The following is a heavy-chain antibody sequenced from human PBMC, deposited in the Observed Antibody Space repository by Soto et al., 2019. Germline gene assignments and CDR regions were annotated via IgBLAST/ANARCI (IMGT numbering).Heavy chain of an antibody. CDR1: RFTFSSYG. D-gene: IGHD2-8*02. CDR3: AKGLVGYVFGVQDYHYGMDV. CDR2: ISYDGSNK. V-gene: IGHV3-30*18. Sequence: QVQLVESGGGVVQPGRSLRLSCAASRFTFSSYGMHWVRQAPGKGLEWVAAISYDGSNKHYTDSVKGRFTISRDNSKNTLYLQMNGLRGEDTAVYHCAKGLVGYVFGVQDYHYGMDVWGQGTTVTVSS. J-gene: IGHJ6*02.